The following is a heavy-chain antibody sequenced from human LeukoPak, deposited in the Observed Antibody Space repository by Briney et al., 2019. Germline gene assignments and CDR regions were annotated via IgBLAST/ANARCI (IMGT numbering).Heavy chain of an antibody. J-gene: IGHJ6*03. CDR2: INPSGGST. D-gene: IGHD1-26*01. V-gene: IGHV1-46*01. CDR1: GYTFTGYY. Sequence: GASVKVSYKASGYTFTGYYMHWVRQAPGQGLEWMGWINPSGGSTSYAQKFQGRVTMTRDTSTSTVYMELSSLRSEDTAVYYCARVVVGATTPEDYYYMDVWGKGTTVTVSS. CDR3: ARVVVGATTPEDYYYMDV.